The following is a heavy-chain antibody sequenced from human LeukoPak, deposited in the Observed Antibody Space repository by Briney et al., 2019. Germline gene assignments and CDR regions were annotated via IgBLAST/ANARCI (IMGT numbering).Heavy chain of an antibody. CDR1: GDSVSRNSVA. CDR3: AKDRFGGYCSGGSCYRWFDY. CDR2: TYYRSKWYN. J-gene: IGHJ4*02. V-gene: IGHV6-1*01. Sequence: SQTLSLTCAISGDSVSRNSVAWNWIRQSPSRGLEWLGRTYYRSKWYNDYAVSVRSRISINPDTSKNQFSLQLNSVTPEDTAVYYCAKDRFGGYCSGGSCYRWFDYWGQGTLVTVSS. D-gene: IGHD2-15*01.